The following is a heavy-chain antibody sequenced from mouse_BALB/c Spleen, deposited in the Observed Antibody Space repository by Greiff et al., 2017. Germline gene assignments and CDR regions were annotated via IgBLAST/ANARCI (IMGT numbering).Heavy chain of an antibody. D-gene: IGHD1-1*01. V-gene: IGHV5-4*02. J-gene: IGHJ3*01. CDR1: GFTFSDYY. Sequence: EVQRVESGGGLVKPGGSLKLSCAASGFTFSDYYMYWVRQTPEKRLEWVATISDGGSYTYYPDSVKGRFTISRDNAKNNLYLQMSSLKSEDTAMYSCAREGGSPLAYWGQGTLVTVSA. CDR3: AREGGSPLAY. CDR2: ISDGGSYT.